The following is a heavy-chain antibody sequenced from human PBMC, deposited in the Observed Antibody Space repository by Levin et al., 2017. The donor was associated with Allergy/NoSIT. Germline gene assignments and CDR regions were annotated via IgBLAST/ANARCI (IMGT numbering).Heavy chain of an antibody. CDR2: ISTSSSYI. CDR3: ARGVYGSGSYYIGY. V-gene: IGHV3-21*01. Sequence: SCAASGFTFSTYSMNWVRQAPGTGLEWVSYISTSSSYIYYADSVKGRFTISRDNAKNSLYLQKNSLRVEDTAVYYCARGVYGSGSYYIGYWGQGTLVTVS. D-gene: IGHD3-10*01. CDR1: GFTFSTYS. J-gene: IGHJ4*02.